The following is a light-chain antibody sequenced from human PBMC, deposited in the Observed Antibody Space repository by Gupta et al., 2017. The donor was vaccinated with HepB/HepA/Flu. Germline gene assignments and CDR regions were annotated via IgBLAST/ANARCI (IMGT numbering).Light chain of an antibody. J-gene: IGKJ1*01. Sequence: EIVLAQSPVTVSVSPGERATLSCRASQDISVNLAWYQQKFGQAPRLLIYHASARAADIPARFSGSGSGTEFTLTTSSLQSEDFAIFYCQQYENWPGTFGQGSKVEIK. CDR2: HAS. CDR1: QDISVN. V-gene: IGKV3-15*01. CDR3: QQYENWPGT.